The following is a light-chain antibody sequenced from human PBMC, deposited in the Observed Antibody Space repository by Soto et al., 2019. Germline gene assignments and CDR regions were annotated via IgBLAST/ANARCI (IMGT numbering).Light chain of an antibody. Sequence: QSALTQPASVSGTPGQSITISCTGTRNDVGNYKYVSWYQQHPGKAPKLMIFGVSNRPSGVSNRFSGSKSGNTASLTISGLQAEDEADYYCSSYTNSDTLVFGGGTKLTVL. J-gene: IGLJ2*01. CDR2: GVS. CDR3: SSYTNSDTLV. CDR1: RNDVGNYKY. V-gene: IGLV2-14*01.